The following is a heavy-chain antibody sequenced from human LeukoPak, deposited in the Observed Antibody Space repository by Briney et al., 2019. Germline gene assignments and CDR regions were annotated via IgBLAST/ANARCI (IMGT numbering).Heavy chain of an antibody. CDR2: IKQDGSEK. J-gene: IGHJ4*02. CDR1: AFTFNNYW. D-gene: IGHD2-21*02. V-gene: IGHV3-7*04. Sequence: GGSLRLSCAASAFTFNNYWMSWVRQAPGKGLEWVANIKQDGSEKYYVDSVKGRFTISRDNAKNSLYLQMNSLRAEGTAVYYCARSYCGGDCHSPAYWGQGTLVTVSS. CDR3: ARSYCGGDCHSPAY.